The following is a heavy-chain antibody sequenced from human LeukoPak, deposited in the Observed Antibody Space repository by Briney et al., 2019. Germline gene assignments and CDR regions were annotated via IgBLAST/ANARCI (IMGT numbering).Heavy chain of an antibody. D-gene: IGHD1-1*01. Sequence: GGSLRLSCAASGFTFSNYEMNWVRQAPGKGLEWVAYISESGSLIYYAASVMGRFTIARDNSKNSLFLQMSSLRAEDTAVYYCARDSGSGTTGNEFDYWGQGTLVSVSS. V-gene: IGHV3-48*03. CDR2: ISESGSLI. CDR3: ARDSGSGTTGNEFDY. J-gene: IGHJ4*02. CDR1: GFTFSNYE.